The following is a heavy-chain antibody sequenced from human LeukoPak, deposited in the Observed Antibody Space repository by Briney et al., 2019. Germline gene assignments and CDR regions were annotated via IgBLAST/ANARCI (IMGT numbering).Heavy chain of an antibody. V-gene: IGHV4-34*01. J-gene: IGHJ6*03. CDR3: AREVGDYYDSSGYYAFYYYYYMDV. CDR2: INHSGST. Sequence: SETLSLTCAVYGGSFSGYYWSWIRQPPGKGLEWIGEINHSGSTNYNPSLKSRVTISVDTSKNQFSLKLSSVTAADTAVYYCAREVGDYYDSSGYYAFYYYYYMDVWGKGTTVTISS. D-gene: IGHD3-22*01. CDR1: GGSFSGYY.